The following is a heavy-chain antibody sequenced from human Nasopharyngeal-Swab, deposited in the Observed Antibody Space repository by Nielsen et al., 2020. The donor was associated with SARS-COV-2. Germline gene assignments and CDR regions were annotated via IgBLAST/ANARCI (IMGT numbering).Heavy chain of an antibody. D-gene: IGHD1-26*01. CDR1: GFSLSSYG. CDR3: AKERWELLTYYGMDV. J-gene: IGHJ6*02. CDR2: ISYDGSNK. Sequence: GASLELSCAVSGFSLSSYGMHWVRQAPGKGLEWVAVISYDGSNKYYADSVKGRFTISRDNSKNTLYLQMNSLRAEDTAVYYCAKERWELLTYYGMDVWGQGTTVTVSS. V-gene: IGHV3-30*18.